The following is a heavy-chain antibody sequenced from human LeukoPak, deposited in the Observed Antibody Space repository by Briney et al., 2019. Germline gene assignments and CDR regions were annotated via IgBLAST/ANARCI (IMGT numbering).Heavy chain of an antibody. V-gene: IGHV3-23*01. CDR3: AKDMYAWDTYYNGMDV. Sequence: GGSLRLSCAASGFTFSSYSMTWVRQAPGKGLEWVSAISGSGGSTYYADSVKGRFSISRDNSKNTLYLQMNSLRAEDTAVYYCAKDMYAWDTYYNGMDVWGQGTTVTVSS. CDR2: ISGSGGST. CDR1: GFTFSSYS. J-gene: IGHJ6*02. D-gene: IGHD1-26*01.